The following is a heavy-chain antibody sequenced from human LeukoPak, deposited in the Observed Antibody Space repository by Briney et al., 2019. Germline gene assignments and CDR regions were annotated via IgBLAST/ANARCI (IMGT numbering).Heavy chain of an antibody. J-gene: IGHJ4*02. Sequence: GASVKVSCKASGYTFTGYYMHWVRQAPGQGLEWMGWINPNSGGTNYAQKFQGRVTMTRDTSISTAYMELSRLRSDDTAVYYCASFGTYYYDSSGYYYRNTPIDYWGQGTLVTVSS. CDR2: INPNSGGT. CDR3: ASFGTYYYDSSGYYYRNTPIDY. D-gene: IGHD3-22*01. CDR1: GYTFTGYY. V-gene: IGHV1-2*02.